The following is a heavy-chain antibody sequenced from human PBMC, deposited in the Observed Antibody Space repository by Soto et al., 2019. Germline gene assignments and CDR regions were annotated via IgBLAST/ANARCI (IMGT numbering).Heavy chain of an antibody. D-gene: IGHD2-21*02. CDR3: ASHNFFCGGDSNSSGMDV. CDR1: GYMFTNYW. Sequence: GESLKISCQGSGYMFTNYWINWVRQVSGEGLEWLGRNDPSDSYTKYNPSFQGHVTISADKSTSTAYLQWSSLRASDTAVYYCASHNFFCGGDSNSSGMDVWGQGTTVTVSS. V-gene: IGHV5-10-1*01. J-gene: IGHJ6*02. CDR2: NDPSDSYT.